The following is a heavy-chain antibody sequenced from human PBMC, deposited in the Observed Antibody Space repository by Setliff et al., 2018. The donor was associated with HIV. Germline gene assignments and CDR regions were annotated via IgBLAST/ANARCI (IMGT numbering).Heavy chain of an antibody. V-gene: IGHV3-53*01. CDR2: IQSGGII. CDR1: GLTLSNSA. J-gene: IGHJ3*01. D-gene: IGHD2-8*02. Sequence: GGSLRLSCAASGLTLSNSAMTWVRQKPGRGLEWVSLIQSGGIIYYADSVKGRFTISRDNAKNALYLQMNSLRAEDTAVYYCTRDPRLVDFWGQGTMVTVSS. CDR3: TRDPRLVDF.